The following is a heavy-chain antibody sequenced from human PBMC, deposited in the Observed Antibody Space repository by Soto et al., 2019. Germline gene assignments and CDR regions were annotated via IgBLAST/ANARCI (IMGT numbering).Heavy chain of an antibody. Sequence: QVQLQESGPGLMKPSQTLSLTCTVSGASISSGGYYWSWIRQHPGKGLEWIGYIYHSGTTSYNPSLKSRVTISVDTSNNQCSLKLSSVTAADTAVYYCARDHSGYDFLDYWGQGTLVTVSS. CDR1: GASISSGGYY. CDR3: ARDHSGYDFLDY. J-gene: IGHJ4*02. V-gene: IGHV4-31*03. CDR2: IYHSGTT. D-gene: IGHD5-12*01.